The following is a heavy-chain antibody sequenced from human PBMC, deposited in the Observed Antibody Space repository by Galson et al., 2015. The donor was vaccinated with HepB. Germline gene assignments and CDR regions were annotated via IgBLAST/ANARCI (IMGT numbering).Heavy chain of an antibody. V-gene: IGHV3-7*01. CDR3: ARDRAVGTLGAFDY. J-gene: IGHJ4*02. D-gene: IGHD3-16*01. CDR1: GFTFRSYW. CDR2: INQDGSEK. Sequence: GFTFRSYWMRWVRQTPGKGMEWVANINQDGSEKFYVDSVKGRFTLSRDNSKNSLYLQMNSLRAEDTAVYYCARDRAVGTLGAFDYWGQGTLVTVSS.